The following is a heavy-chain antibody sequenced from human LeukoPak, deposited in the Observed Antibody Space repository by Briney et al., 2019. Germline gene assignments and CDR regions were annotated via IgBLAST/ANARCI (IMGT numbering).Heavy chain of an antibody. V-gene: IGHV3-33*01. D-gene: IGHD3-10*01. CDR2: IYYDGNNK. CDR1: GFTFSSYG. CDR3: AIDAYYYGSGSYVDY. J-gene: IGHJ4*02. Sequence: GRSLRLSCAASGFTFSSYGMHWVRQAPGKGPEWVAVIYYDGNNKFYADSVKGRFTISRDNSKNTLYLQMNSLRAEDTAVYYCAIDAYYYGSGSYVDYWGQGTLVTVSS.